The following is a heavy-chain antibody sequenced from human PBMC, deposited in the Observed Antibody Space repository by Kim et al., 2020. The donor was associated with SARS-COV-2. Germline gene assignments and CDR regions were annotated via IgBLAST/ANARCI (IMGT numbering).Heavy chain of an antibody. CDR1: GGSMNSRSYY. D-gene: IGHD3-10*01. V-gene: IGHV4-39*01. CDR3: ARHGYYYASGRLVYFDY. Sequence: SETLSLTCTVSGGSMNSRSYYWGWIRQPPGKGLEWIGSIHYSGNTYYNPSLQSRVTISVDTSKNQFSLMLTSVTAADTAVYYCARHGYYYASGRLVYFDYWGQGTLATVSS. J-gene: IGHJ4*02. CDR2: IHYSGNT.